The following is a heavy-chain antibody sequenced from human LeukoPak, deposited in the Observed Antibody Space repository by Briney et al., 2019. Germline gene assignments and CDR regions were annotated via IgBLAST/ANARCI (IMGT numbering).Heavy chain of an antibody. Sequence: PSGTLSLTCTVSGGSISSGDYYWSWIRQPPGKGLEWIGYIYYSGSTYYNPSLKSRVTISVDTSKNQFSLKLSSVTAADTAVYYCARGITIFGVVIHRSWFDPWGQGTLVTVSS. CDR2: IYYSGST. D-gene: IGHD3-3*01. CDR1: GGSISSGDYY. J-gene: IGHJ5*02. V-gene: IGHV4-30-4*01. CDR3: ARGITIFGVVIHRSWFDP.